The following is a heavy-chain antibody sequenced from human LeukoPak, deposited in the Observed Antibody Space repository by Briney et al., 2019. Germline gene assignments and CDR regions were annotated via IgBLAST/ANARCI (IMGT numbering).Heavy chain of an antibody. CDR3: ARGSRFVVVVAATPGWFDP. V-gene: IGHV4-34*01. CDR1: GGSFSGYY. CDR2: INHSGST. J-gene: IGHJ5*02. D-gene: IGHD2-15*01. Sequence: SETLSLTCAVYGGSFSGYYWSWIRQPPGKGLEWIGEINHSGSTNYNPSLKSRATISADTSKNQFSPKLSSVTAADTAVYYCARGSRFVVVVAATPGWFDPWGQGTLVTVSS.